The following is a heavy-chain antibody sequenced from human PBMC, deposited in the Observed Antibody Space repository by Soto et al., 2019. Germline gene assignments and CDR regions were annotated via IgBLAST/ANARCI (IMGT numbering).Heavy chain of an antibody. Sequence: ASVKVSCKASGSTFTSYYMHWVRQAPGQGLEWMGIINPSGGSTSYAQKFQGRVTMTRDTSTSTVYMELSSLRSEDTAVYYCARDVTTVDILTGYSTYDGMDVWGQGTTVTVSS. CDR1: GSTFTSYY. V-gene: IGHV1-46*01. D-gene: IGHD3-9*01. CDR2: INPSGGST. CDR3: ARDVTTVDILTGYSTYDGMDV. J-gene: IGHJ6*02.